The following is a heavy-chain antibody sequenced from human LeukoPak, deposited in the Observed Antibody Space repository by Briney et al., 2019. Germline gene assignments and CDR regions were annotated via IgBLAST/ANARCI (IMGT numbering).Heavy chain of an antibody. CDR2: ISSRSSTI. V-gene: IGHV3-48*04. Sequence: GGSLRLSCAASGFTFSSYSMNWVRQAPGKGLEWVSYISSRSSTIYYADSVKGRFTISRDNAKNSLYLQMNSLRAEDTAVYYCARELAGHYYGSGSSFDYWGQGTLVTVSS. J-gene: IGHJ4*02. D-gene: IGHD3-10*01. CDR1: GFTFSSYS. CDR3: ARELAGHYYGSGSSFDY.